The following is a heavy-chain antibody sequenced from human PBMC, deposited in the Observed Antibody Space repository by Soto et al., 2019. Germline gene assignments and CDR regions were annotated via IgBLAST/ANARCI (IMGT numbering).Heavy chain of an antibody. CDR1: GFTFSSYS. CDR3: ARDLSLYDFWSGPYFDY. D-gene: IGHD3-3*01. J-gene: IGHJ4*02. CDR2: ISSSSSTI. V-gene: IGHV3-48*02. Sequence: GGSLRLSCAASGFTFSSYSMNWVRQAPGKGLEWVSYISSSSSTIYYADSVKGRFTISRDNAKNSLYLQMNSLRDEDTAVYYCARDLSLYDFWSGPYFDYWGQGTLVTVSS.